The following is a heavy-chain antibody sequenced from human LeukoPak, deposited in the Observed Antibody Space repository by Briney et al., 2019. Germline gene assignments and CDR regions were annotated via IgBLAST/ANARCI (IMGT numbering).Heavy chain of an antibody. J-gene: IGHJ6*02. D-gene: IGHD3-3*01. V-gene: IGHV1-18*01. CDR2: ISAYNGNT. CDR3: ARSELITIFGALEDNYYYYGMDV. Sequence: ASVKVSCKASGYTFTSYGISWVRQAPGQGLEWMGWISAYNGNTNNPQKLQGRVTMTTDTSTSTAYMELRSLRSDDTAVYYCARSELITIFGALEDNYYYYGMDVWGQGTTVTVSS. CDR1: GYTFTSYG.